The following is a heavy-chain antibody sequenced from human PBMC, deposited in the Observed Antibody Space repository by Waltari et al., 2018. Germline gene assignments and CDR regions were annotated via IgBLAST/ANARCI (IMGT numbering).Heavy chain of an antibody. J-gene: IGHJ1*01. CDR1: GFTFSSYA. Sequence: QVQLVESGGGVVQPGRSLRLSCAASGFTFSSYAMHWVRQAPGKGLEWVAVISYDGSNTYYADSLKGRFTISRDNSKNTLYLQRNSLRAEDTAVYYCARAEDYDILTGYSSAEYFQHWGQGTLVTVSS. CDR3: ARAEDYDILTGYSSAEYFQH. D-gene: IGHD3-9*01. CDR2: ISYDGSNT. V-gene: IGHV3-30*01.